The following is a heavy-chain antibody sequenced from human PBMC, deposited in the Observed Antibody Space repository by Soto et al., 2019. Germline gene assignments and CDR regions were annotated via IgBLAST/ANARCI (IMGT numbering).Heavy chain of an antibody. Sequence: SGLTLNNYKKSWVRQAPGKGLEWVSVISTSAGTTYYADSVKGRFTISRDNSKNTLYLQMNSLRAEDTALYYCAKLRAAAGTDYWGQGTLVTVSS. J-gene: IGHJ4*02. V-gene: IGHV3-23*01. CDR1: GLTLNNYK. D-gene: IGHD6-13*01. CDR2: ISTSAGTT. CDR3: AKLRAAAGTDY.